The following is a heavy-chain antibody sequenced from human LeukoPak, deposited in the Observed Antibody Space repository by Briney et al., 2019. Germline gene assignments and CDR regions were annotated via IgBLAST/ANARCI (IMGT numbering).Heavy chain of an antibody. Sequence: GGSLRLSSAASGLTVTNNYWNWVRQPPGKEPKWFSLIYTNGNTQYADSVKGRFTFSRDISKNTLYLQMNSLRVEDTAVYFCTYGDYPLTYWGQGTLVSVSS. V-gene: IGHV3-66*01. CDR1: GLTVTNNY. CDR3: TYGDYPLTY. CDR2: IYTNGNT. D-gene: IGHD4-17*01. J-gene: IGHJ4*02.